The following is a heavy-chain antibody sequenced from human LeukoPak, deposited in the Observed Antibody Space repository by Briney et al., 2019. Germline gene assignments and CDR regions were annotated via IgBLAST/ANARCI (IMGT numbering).Heavy chain of an antibody. V-gene: IGHV4-59*01. CDR3: ARAGGSIAARLDY. CDR1: GGSISSYY. CDR2: IYYSGST. Sequence: SETLSLTCTVSGGSISSYYWSWIRQPPGKGLEWIGYIYYSGSTNYNPSPKSRVTISVDTSKNQFSLKLSSVTAADTAVYYCARAGGSIAARLDYWGQGTLVTVSS. D-gene: IGHD6-6*01. J-gene: IGHJ4*02.